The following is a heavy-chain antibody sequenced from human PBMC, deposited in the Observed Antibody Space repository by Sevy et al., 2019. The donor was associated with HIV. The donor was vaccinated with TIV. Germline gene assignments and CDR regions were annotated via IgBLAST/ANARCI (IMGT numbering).Heavy chain of an antibody. J-gene: IGHJ6*02. CDR2: ISWNSGGI. D-gene: IGHD2-2*01. Sequence: GGALRLSCAASGFTFDDYGMHWIRQTPGKGLEWVSSISWNSGGIAYAASVKGRFTISRDNAKNSLYLQMNSLRAEDKALYYCVKDKESRVIIPAAMAFYGMDVWGQGTTVTVSS. CDR3: VKDKESRVIIPAAMAFYGMDV. CDR1: GFTFDDYG. V-gene: IGHV3-9*01.